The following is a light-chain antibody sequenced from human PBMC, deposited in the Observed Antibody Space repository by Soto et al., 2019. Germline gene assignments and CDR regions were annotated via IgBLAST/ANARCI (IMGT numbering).Light chain of an antibody. V-gene: IGKV1-9*01. CDR2: AAS. CDR1: QGISTY. J-gene: IGKJ4*01. Sequence: DIQLTQSPSSLSASVGDRVTITCRASQGISTYLAWHQQKPGEAPKLLIYAASTLQSGVPARFSGSGSGTDLTLTISSLQPEDFATYYCQQRNSYPLTFGGGTKVDIK. CDR3: QQRNSYPLT.